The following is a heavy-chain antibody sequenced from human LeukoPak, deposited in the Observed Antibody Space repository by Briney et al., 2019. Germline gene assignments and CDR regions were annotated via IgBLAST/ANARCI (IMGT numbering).Heavy chain of an antibody. CDR2: IYYSGST. Sequence: PSETLSLTCAVSCGSISSNSYYWGWIRQPPGKGLEWIGSIYYSGSTYYNPSLKSRVTISVDTSKNQFSLKLSSVTAADTAVYYCARTRYYYNSRSYGAPYYFDYWGQGTLVTVSS. CDR3: ARTRYYYNSRSYGAPYYFDY. CDR1: CGSISSNSYY. D-gene: IGHD3-10*01. V-gene: IGHV4-39*01. J-gene: IGHJ4*02.